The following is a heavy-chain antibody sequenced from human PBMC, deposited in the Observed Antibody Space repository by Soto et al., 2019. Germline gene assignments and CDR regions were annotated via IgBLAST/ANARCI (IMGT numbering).Heavy chain of an antibody. Sequence: PGGSLRLSCAASGFTFSSFAMSWVRQAPGKGLEWVSSIRGNGGSTNYADSVKGRFTISRDNSKNTLYLQMNSLRAEDTAVYYCAKVPAAIDYWGQGTLVTVSS. CDR1: GFTFSSFA. D-gene: IGHD2-2*01. V-gene: IGHV3-23*01. CDR3: AKVPAAIDY. CDR2: IRGNGGST. J-gene: IGHJ4*02.